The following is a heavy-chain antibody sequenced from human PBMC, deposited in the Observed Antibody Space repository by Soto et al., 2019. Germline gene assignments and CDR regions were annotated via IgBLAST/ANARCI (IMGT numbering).Heavy chain of an antibody. CDR1: GFTVSSNY. V-gene: IGHV3-66*01. CDR3: ARAPRSDYYYYYMDV. CDR2: IYSGGST. Sequence: PGGSLRLSCAASGFTVSSNYMSWVRQAPGKGLEWVSVIYSGGSTYYADSVKGRFTISRDNSKNTLYLQMNSLRAEDTAVYNCARAPRSDYYYYYMDVWGKGTTVTVSS. J-gene: IGHJ6*03.